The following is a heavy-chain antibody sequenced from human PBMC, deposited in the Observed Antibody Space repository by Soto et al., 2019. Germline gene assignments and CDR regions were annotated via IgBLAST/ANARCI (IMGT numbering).Heavy chain of an antibody. Sequence: GESLRLSCAASGVYFITYSLSWVRQAPGKGLEWVASISSSAVYIDYADSVKGRFTISRDNANSSLYLQMNSLRDEDTATYYCVRDGLDYFDTERLYFDNWGQGTLVTVSS. D-gene: IGHD3-22*01. V-gene: IGHV3-21*06. J-gene: IGHJ4*02. CDR3: VRDGLDYFDTERLYFDN. CDR1: GVYFITYS. CDR2: ISSSAVYI.